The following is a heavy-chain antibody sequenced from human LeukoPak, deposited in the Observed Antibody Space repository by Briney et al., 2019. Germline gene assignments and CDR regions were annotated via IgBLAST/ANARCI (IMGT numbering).Heavy chain of an antibody. V-gene: IGHV4-39*07. CDR2: IYYSGST. CDR1: GGSISSSSYY. D-gene: IGHD3-22*01. Sequence: SETLSLTCTVSGGSISSSSYYWGWIRQPPGKGLEWIGSIYYSGSTYYNPSLKSRVTISVDTSKNQFSLKLSSVTAADTAVYYCARTHASLRITMIAFQHWGQGTLVTVSS. J-gene: IGHJ1*01. CDR3: ARTHASLRITMIAFQH.